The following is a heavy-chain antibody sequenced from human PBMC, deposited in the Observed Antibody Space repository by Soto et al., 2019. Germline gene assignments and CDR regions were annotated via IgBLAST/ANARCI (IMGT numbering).Heavy chain of an antibody. Sequence: GGSLRLSCAASGFTFSNNIMNWVRQAPGKGLEWVSSISSSSSSIFYADSVKGRFTISRDNAKNSLYLQMNSLRVEDTAVYYCANGYCSSTGCYLRDYWGQGTLVTVSS. CDR3: ANGYCSSTGCYLRDY. V-gene: IGHV3-21*01. D-gene: IGHD2-2*03. CDR1: GFTFSNNI. CDR2: ISSSSSSI. J-gene: IGHJ4*02.